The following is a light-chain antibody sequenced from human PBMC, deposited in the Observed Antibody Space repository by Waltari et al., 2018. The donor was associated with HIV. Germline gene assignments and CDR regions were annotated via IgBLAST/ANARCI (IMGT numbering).Light chain of an antibody. CDR3: QQVRSYTWT. V-gene: IGKV1-9*01. J-gene: IGKJ1*01. CDR2: GAS. CDR1: QDISSS. Sequence: DLQLTQSPSFVSASLGVRVTITCRASQDISSSLAWYQQKPGSAPKLLIYGASTLQSGVPSRFSGSGSGTEFTVTISSLQPEDFATYYCQQVRSYTWTFGQGSTVEIK.